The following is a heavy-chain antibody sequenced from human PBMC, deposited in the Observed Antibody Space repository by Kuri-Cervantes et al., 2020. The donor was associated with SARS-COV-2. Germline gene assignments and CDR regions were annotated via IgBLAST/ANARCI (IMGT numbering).Heavy chain of an antibody. CDR1: GYTFTSYD. Sequence: ASVKVSCKASGYTFTSYDINWVRQATGQGLEWMGWMNPNSGNTGYAQKFQGRVTMTRNTSISTAYMELSSLRSEDTAVYYRATALLPRYYYYMDVWGKGTTVTVSS. CDR2: MNPNSGNT. V-gene: IGHV1-8*02. D-gene: IGHD1-26*01. J-gene: IGHJ6*03. CDR3: ATALLPRYYYYMDV.